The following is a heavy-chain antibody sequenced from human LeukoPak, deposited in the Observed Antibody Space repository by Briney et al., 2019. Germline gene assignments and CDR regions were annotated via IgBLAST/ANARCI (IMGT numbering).Heavy chain of an antibody. CDR1: GFTVSSNY. Sequence: GGSVRLSCAASGFTVSSNYMSWVRQAPGKGLEWVSVIYSGGSTYYADSVKGRFTISRDNSKNTLYLQMNSLRAEDTAVYYCARDLLYYDSSGYTPGAFDIWGQGTMVTVSS. D-gene: IGHD3-22*01. V-gene: IGHV3-66*01. J-gene: IGHJ3*02. CDR3: ARDLLYYDSSGYTPGAFDI. CDR2: IYSGGST.